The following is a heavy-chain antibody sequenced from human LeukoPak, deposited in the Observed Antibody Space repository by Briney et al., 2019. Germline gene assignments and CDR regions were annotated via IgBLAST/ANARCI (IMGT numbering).Heavy chain of an antibody. CDR3: ARGWGYNWNYGAFDI. Sequence: GGSLRLSCAASGFTFSSYAMHWVRQAPGKGLEWVAVISYDGSNKYYADSVKGRFTISRDNSKNTLYLQMNSLRAEDTAVYYCARGWGYNWNYGAFDIWGQGTMVTVSS. D-gene: IGHD1-7*01. V-gene: IGHV3-30*01. CDR1: GFTFSSYA. J-gene: IGHJ3*02. CDR2: ISYDGSNK.